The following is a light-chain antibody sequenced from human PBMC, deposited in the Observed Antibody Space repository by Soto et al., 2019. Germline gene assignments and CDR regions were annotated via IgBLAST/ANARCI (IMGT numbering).Light chain of an antibody. CDR2: DVT. CDR1: SSDVGGYNY. CDR3: SSYTTSNTRQIV. V-gene: IGLV2-14*03. J-gene: IGLJ1*01. Sequence: QSVLTQPASVSGSPGQSITISCTGTSSDVGGYNYVSWYQHHPGKAPKLIIYDVTNRPSGVSNPFSGSKSGNTASLTLSVLQPEDEADYYCSSYTTSNTRQIVFGTGTKVTVL.